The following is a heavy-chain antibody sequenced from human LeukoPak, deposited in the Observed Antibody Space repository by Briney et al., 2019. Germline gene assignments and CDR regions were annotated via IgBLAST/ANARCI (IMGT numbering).Heavy chain of an antibody. Sequence: GGSLRLSCAASGFTVNRDCMGWVRQAPGKGLEWVSLIYGGGGTYYANSVKGRSTISRDYSKNTLYLQMNSLRAEDTAVYYCAKLGCTGTTCYANYWGQGAPVTVSS. D-gene: IGHD2-2*01. J-gene: IGHJ4*02. CDR3: AKLGCTGTTCYANY. V-gene: IGHV3-53*01. CDR1: GFTVNRDC. CDR2: IYGGGGT.